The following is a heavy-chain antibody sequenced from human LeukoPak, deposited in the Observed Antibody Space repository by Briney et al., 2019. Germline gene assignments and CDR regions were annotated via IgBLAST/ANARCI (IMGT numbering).Heavy chain of an antibody. D-gene: IGHD2-15*01. CDR2: ISVSGAST. V-gene: IGHV3-23*01. CDR3: ARDASTSCYSAMDY. Sequence: PAGSLRLSCAASGFTFSSYPMTWVHQAPGKGLESVSAISVSGASTYYADSVVGRFTISRDDSKNTLYLQMNSLRAEDTAMYYCARDASTSCYSAMDYWGQGTLVSVSS. CDR1: GFTFSSYP. J-gene: IGHJ4*02.